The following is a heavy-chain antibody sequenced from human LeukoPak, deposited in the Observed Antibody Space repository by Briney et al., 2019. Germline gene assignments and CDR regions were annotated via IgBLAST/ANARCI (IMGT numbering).Heavy chain of an antibody. CDR3: AGAPTWTSRFDY. Sequence: PGGSLRLSCTASGFTFSSYSMNWVRQAPGKGLEWVSSISTSSSYIYYADSVKGRFTISRDNAKNSLYLQMNSLRAEDTAVYYCAGAPTWTSRFDYWGQGTLVTVSS. CDR2: ISTSSSYI. V-gene: IGHV3-21*01. CDR1: GFTFSSYS. J-gene: IGHJ4*02. D-gene: IGHD3/OR15-3a*01.